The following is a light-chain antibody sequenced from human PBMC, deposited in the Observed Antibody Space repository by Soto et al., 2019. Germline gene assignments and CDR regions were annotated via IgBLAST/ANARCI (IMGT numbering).Light chain of an antibody. V-gene: IGKV1-5*03. Sequence: ASQTISSWLAWYQQKPGKAPKILIYKASTLKSGVPSGVSGSRSGTESSLTISCLQPEDVLPYYCLQNSFSPITYDLGTKVDI. J-gene: IGKJ3*01. CDR2: KAS. CDR3: LQNSFSPIT. CDR1: QTISSW.